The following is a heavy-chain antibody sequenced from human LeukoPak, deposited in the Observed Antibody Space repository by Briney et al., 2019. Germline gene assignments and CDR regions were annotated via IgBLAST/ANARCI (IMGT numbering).Heavy chain of an antibody. V-gene: IGHV2-70*04. J-gene: IGHJ6*02. D-gene: IGHD3-10*01. CDR2: IDWDDDK. Sequence: SGPALVKPTQTLTLTCTFSGFSLSTSGMRVSWIRQPPGKALEWLARIDWDDDKYYSTSLKTRLTISKDTSKNQVVLTMTNMDPVDTATYYCARMSGSYYKTPDYYYGMDVWGQGTTVTVSS. CDR1: GFSLSTSGMR. CDR3: ARMSGSYYKTPDYYYGMDV.